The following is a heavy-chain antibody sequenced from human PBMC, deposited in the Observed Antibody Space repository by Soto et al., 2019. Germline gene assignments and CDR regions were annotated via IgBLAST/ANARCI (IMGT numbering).Heavy chain of an antibody. J-gene: IGHJ4*02. CDR1: GGSFSGYY. Sequence: SETLSLTCAVYGGSFSGYYWSWIRQPPGKGLEWIGYIYYSGSTNYNPSLKSRVTISVDTSKNQFSLKLSSVTAADTAVYYCGRAWQYCRRFFDYWGQGTLVTVSS. V-gene: IGHV4-59*01. CDR3: GRAWQYCRRFFDY. D-gene: IGHD2-15*01. CDR2: IYYSGST.